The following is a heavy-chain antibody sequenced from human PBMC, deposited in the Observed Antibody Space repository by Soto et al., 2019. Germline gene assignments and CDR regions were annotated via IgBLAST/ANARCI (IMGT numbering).Heavy chain of an antibody. CDR3: ARGFRRLRAVTTPRFDY. D-gene: IGHD4-17*01. Sequence: QVQLQQWGAGLLKPSETLSLTCAVYGGSFSGYYWSWIRQPPGKGLEWIGEINHSGSTNYNPSLKSRVTISVDTSKNQFSLKLSSVTAADTAVYYCARGFRRLRAVTTPRFDYWGQGTLVTVSS. J-gene: IGHJ4*02. V-gene: IGHV4-34*01. CDR2: INHSGST. CDR1: GGSFSGYY.